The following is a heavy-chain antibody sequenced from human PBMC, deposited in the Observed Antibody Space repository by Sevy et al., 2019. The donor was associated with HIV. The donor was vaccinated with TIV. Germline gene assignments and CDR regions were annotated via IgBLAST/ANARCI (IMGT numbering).Heavy chain of an antibody. Sequence: ASVKVSCKASGYTFTGYYMHWVRQAPGQGLEWMGWINPNSGGTNYAQKFQGRVTMTRDTSISKAYMELSRLRSDDRAVYYCARDSITIRGNWFDPWGQGTLVTVSS. CDR2: INPNSGGT. CDR3: ARDSITIRGNWFDP. J-gene: IGHJ5*02. D-gene: IGHD3-3*01. V-gene: IGHV1-2*02. CDR1: GYTFTGYY.